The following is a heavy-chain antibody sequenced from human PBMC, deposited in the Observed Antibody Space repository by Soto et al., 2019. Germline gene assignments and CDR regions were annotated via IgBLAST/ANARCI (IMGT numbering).Heavy chain of an antibody. D-gene: IGHD5-12*01. Sequence: QVHLVESGGGLVQPGRSLSLSCAASGFTFSTYGMHWVRQAPGKALVWVALICFDGDYKYYADSVKSRVTISRDNAQNTVYLQMANLRDEDTAMYYCARDQAAYSGYEHASDVWRQGTMVCVSS. J-gene: IGHJ3*01. CDR2: ICFDGDYK. CDR3: ARDQAAYSGYEHASDV. CDR1: GFTFSTYG. V-gene: IGHV3-33*01.